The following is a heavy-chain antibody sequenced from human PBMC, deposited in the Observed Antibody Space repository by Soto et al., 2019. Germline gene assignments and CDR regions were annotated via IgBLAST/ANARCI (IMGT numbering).Heavy chain of an antibody. J-gene: IGHJ6*02. CDR2: INPSGGST. CDR1: GYTFTSYY. Sequence: ASVKVSCKASGYTFTSYYMHWLRQAPGQGLEWMGIINPSGGSTSYAQKFQGRVTMTRDTSTSTVYMELSSLRSEDTAVYYCARTLGPHHMGVWGQGTTVTVSS. CDR3: ARTLGPHHMGV. V-gene: IGHV1-46*01.